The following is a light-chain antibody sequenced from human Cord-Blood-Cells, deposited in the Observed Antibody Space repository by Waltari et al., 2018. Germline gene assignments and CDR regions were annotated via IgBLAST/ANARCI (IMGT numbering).Light chain of an antibody. CDR3: QQYNNWPPWT. V-gene: IGKV3-15*01. CDR2: GSS. Sequence: EIVMTQSPATLSVSPGERATLSCRASQSGSSNLAWYQQKPGQAPRLLIYGSSTRATGIPARVSGSGSGTEFSLTISSLQSEDFAVYYCQQYNNWPPWTFGQGTKVEIK. J-gene: IGKJ1*01. CDR1: QSGSSN.